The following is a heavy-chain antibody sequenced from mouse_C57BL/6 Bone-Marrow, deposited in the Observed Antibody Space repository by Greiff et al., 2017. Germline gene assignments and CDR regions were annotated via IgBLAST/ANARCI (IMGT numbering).Heavy chain of an antibody. D-gene: IGHD1-1*01. CDR1: GYTFTDYY. CDR2: IGPGNGST. Sequence: QVQLQQSGAELVKPGASVKISCKASGYTFTDYYINWVKQRPGQGLEWIGKIGPGNGSTYYNQKFKGKDTLTADKSSSTAYMQLSSLTSEDSAVYVCANCYGSSWFAYWGQGTLVTVSA. CDR3: ANCYGSSWFAY. V-gene: IGHV1-77*01. J-gene: IGHJ3*01.